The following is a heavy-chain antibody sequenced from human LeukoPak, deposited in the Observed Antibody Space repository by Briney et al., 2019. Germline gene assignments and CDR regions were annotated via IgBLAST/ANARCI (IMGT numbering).Heavy chain of an antibody. V-gene: IGHV4-34*01. CDR3: ARSGGSYGYTGRDYYYYYYMDV. CDR1: GGSFSGYY. D-gene: IGHD5-18*01. Sequence: PSETLSLTCAVYGGSFSGYYWSWIRQPPGKGLEWIGEINHSGSTNYNPSLKSRVTISVDTSKNQFSLKLSSVTAAYTAVYYCARSGGSYGYTGRDYYYYYYMDVWGKGTTVTVSS. CDR2: INHSGST. J-gene: IGHJ6*03.